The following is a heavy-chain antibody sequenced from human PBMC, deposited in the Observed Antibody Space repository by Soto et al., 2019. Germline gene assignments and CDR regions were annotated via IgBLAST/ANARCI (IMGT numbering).Heavy chain of an antibody. CDR3: ARGRFGELRIYYYGMDV. V-gene: IGHV1-69*13. D-gene: IGHD3-10*01. Sequence: SVKGSCKASGGTFSSYAISWVRQAPGQGLEWMGGIIPIFGTANYAQKFQGRVTITADESTSTAYMELSSLRSEDTAVYYCARGRFGELRIYYYGMDVWGQGTTVTVSS. CDR2: IIPIFGTA. J-gene: IGHJ6*02. CDR1: GGTFSSYA.